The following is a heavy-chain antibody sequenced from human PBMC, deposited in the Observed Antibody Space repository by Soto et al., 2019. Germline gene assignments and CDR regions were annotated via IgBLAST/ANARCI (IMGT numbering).Heavy chain of an antibody. J-gene: IGHJ3*02. CDR3: ARGGYYDGSGDTFDI. D-gene: IGHD3-22*01. CDR2: ISAYIGNT. Sequence: QVQLVQSGAEVKKPGASVKVSCKASGYTFTTSGISWVRQAPGQGHEWMGWISAYIGNTNYAQKLQDRVTMTTDTSTSTAYMELRSLRSDDTAVYYCARGGYYDGSGDTFDIWGQGTVVTVSS. CDR1: GYTFTTSG. V-gene: IGHV1-18*01.